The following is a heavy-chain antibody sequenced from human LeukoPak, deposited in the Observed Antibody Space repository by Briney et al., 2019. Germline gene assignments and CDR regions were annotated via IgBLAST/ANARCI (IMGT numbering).Heavy chain of an antibody. D-gene: IGHD6-13*01. CDR1: GVTVSNNY. CDR3: ARDPPAEAINTYA. V-gene: IGHV3-66*01. Sequence: GGSLRLSCAASGVTVSNNYMRWVRQAPGKGPEWVSLIHSGGDTFYADAVKGRFTISRDGSKNTLYLQMNSLRAEDTAVYYCARDPPAEAINTYAWGQGTLVTVSS. J-gene: IGHJ5*02. CDR2: IHSGGDT.